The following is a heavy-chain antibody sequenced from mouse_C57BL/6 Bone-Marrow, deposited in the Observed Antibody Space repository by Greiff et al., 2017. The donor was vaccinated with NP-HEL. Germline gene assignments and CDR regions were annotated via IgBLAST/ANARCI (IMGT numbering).Heavy chain of an antibody. CDR1: GYSITSGYY. CDR3: ARGLAMDY. J-gene: IGHJ4*01. CDR2: ISYDGSN. D-gene: IGHD3-3*01. V-gene: IGHV3-6*01. Sequence: DVQLVESGPGLVKPSQSLSLTCSVTGYSITSGYYWNWIRQFPGNKLEWMGYISYDGSNNYNPSLKNRISITRDTSKNQFFLKLNSVTTEDTATYYCARGLAMDYWGQGTSVTVSS.